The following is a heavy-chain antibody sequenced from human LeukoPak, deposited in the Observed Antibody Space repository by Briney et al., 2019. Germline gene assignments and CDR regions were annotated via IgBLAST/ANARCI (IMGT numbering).Heavy chain of an antibody. D-gene: IGHD3-10*01. CDR1: GGSIRSGDFY. CDR2: IYYSGST. J-gene: IGHJ5*02. CDR3: ARAGGANWFDP. V-gene: IGHV4-30-4*01. Sequence: SETLSLTCTVSGGSIRSGDFYWSWIRQPPGKGLEWIGYIYYSGSTNYNPSLKSRVTISKDTSKNQFSLKLSSVTAADTAVYYCARAGGANWFDPWGQGTLVTVSS.